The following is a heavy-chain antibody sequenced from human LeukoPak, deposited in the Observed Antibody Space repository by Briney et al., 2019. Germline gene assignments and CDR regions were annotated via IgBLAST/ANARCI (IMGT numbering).Heavy chain of an antibody. V-gene: IGHV4-59*01. CDR1: GGSISSYY. J-gene: IGHJ4*02. Sequence: SETLSLTCTVSGGSISSYYWSWIRQPPGKGLEWIGYIYYSGSTNYKPSLKSRVTISVDTSKNQFSLKLSSVTAADTAVYYCARYDSGSYYRYFDYWGQGTLVTVSS. CDR3: ARYDSGSYYRYFDY. D-gene: IGHD1-26*01. CDR2: IYYSGST.